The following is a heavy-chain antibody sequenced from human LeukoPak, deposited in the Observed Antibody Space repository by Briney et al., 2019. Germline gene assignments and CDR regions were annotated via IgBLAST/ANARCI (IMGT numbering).Heavy chain of an antibody. J-gene: IGHJ6*02. D-gene: IGHD2-15*01. Sequence: GGSLRLSCSASGFTVSSNYMSWVRQAPGKGLEWVSVIYSGGSTYYADSVKGRFTISRDNSKNTLYLQMNSLRAEDTAVYYCARVREDYCSGGSCLYYYGMDVWGQGTTVTVSS. CDR3: ARVREDYCSGGSCLYYYGMDV. CDR1: GFTVSSNY. V-gene: IGHV3-53*01. CDR2: IYSGGST.